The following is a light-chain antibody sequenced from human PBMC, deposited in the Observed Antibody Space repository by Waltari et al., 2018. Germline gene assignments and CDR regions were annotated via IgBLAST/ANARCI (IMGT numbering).Light chain of an antibody. V-gene: IGLV2-11*01. Sequence: QSALTQPRSVSGSPGQSVTISCTGTSSDVGAYNYVSWYQLRPGKAPKLMIYDVSERPSGVPDRFSGSKSGNTASLTISGLQAEDEADYYCCSYAGSYSLIFGGGTKVTVL. J-gene: IGLJ2*01. CDR1: SSDVGAYNY. CDR2: DVS. CDR3: CSYAGSYSLI.